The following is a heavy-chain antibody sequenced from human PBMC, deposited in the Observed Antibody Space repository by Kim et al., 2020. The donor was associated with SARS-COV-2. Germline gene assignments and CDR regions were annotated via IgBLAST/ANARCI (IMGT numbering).Heavy chain of an antibody. V-gene: IGHV3-33*01. D-gene: IGHD3-10*01. CDR2: IWYDGSNK. J-gene: IGHJ5*01. CDR1: GFTFSSYG. Sequence: GGSLRLSCAASGFTFSSYGIHWVRQAPGKGLEWVAVIWYDGSNKYYADSVKGRFTISRDNSKNTLYLQMNSPRAEDTAVYYCARDGSGSYPTLCFDYWG. CDR3: ARDGSGSYPTLCFDY.